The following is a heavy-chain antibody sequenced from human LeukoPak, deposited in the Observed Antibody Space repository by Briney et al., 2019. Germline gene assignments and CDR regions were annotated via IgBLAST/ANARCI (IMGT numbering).Heavy chain of an antibody. V-gene: IGHV3-21*01. CDR2: VSSSSNYI. D-gene: IGHD5-18*01. CDR1: GFTFSSYI. Sequence: GGSLRLSCAASGFTFSSYIMNWVRQAQGKGLEWVSSVSSSSNYIYYADSVKGRFTISRDNAKNSLYLQMNSLRAEDTAVYYCARSDTAFDYWGQGTLVTVSS. CDR3: ARSDTAFDY. J-gene: IGHJ4*02.